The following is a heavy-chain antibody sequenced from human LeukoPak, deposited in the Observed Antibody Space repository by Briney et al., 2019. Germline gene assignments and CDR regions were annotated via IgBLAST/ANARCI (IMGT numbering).Heavy chain of an antibody. CDR1: ELTFSTYG. J-gene: IGHJ4*02. CDR2: ISFDGSDP. V-gene: IGHV3-30*18. CDR3: AKDGAPYSSVSYYLQG. Sequence: GGSLRLSCVASELTFSTYGMHWVREAPGKGLEWVAVISFDGSDPYYADSVKGRFTISRDNSKNTLHLQMNGLTAEDTAMYYCAKDGAPYSSVSYYLQGWGQGTLVTVSS. D-gene: IGHD3-10*01.